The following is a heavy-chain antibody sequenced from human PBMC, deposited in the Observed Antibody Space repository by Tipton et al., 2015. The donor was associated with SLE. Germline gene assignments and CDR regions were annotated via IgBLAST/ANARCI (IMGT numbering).Heavy chain of an antibody. D-gene: IGHD3-10*01. CDR3: AKSPYSGSGSFRTYYFEY. J-gene: IGHJ4*02. CDR2: IWHDGSNT. V-gene: IGHV3-30*18. CDR1: GFTFSNYG. Sequence: SLRLSCAASGFTFSNYGLHWVRQAPGKGLEWVAVIWHDGSNTYYADSVKGRFTISRDNSKNTLYLQMNSLRAEDTAVYYCAKSPYSGSGSFRTYYFEYWGQGALVTVSS.